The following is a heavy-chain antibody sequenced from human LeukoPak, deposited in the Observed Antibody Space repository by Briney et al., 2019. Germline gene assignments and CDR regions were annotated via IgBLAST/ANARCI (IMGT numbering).Heavy chain of an antibody. CDR3: ARDHHDFWSGYPNY. CDR2: INSDGKIT. CDR1: GFTLGKYW. Sequence: GVSLRLFCAASGFTLGKYWMHWFRHAPGTGLVWVARINSDGKITDYADSVRGRFTTSRDNTKNTVYLQMSSLRAEDTGVYYCARDHHDFWSGYPNYWGQGTLVIVSS. J-gene: IGHJ4*02. D-gene: IGHD3-3*01. V-gene: IGHV3-74*01.